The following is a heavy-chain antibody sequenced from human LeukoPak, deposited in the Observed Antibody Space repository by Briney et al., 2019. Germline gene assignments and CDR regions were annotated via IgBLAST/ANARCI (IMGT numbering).Heavy chain of an antibody. J-gene: IGHJ3*02. D-gene: IGHD5-12*01. CDR1: GFTFSSYW. CDR2: IKQDGSEK. CDR3: AASDSGYPYWDAFDI. V-gene: IGHV3-7*01. Sequence: GGSLRLSCAASGFTFSSYWMSWVRQAPGKGLEWVANIKQDGSEKYYVDSVKGRFTISRDNAKNSLYLQMNSLRAEDTAVYYCAASDSGYPYWDAFDIWGQGTMVTVSS.